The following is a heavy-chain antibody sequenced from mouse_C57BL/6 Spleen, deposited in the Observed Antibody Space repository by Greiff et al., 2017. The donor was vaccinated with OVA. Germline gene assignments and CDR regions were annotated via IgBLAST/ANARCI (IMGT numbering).Heavy chain of an antibody. CDR2: IDPSDSYT. CDR1: GYTFTSYW. J-gene: IGHJ2*01. CDR3: ARTGREDY. D-gene: IGHD4-1*01. Sequence: VQLQQSGAELVKPGASVKLSCKASGYTFTSYWMQWVKQRPGQGLEWIGEIDPSDSYTNYNQKFKGKATLTVDTSSSTAYMQLSSLTSEDSAVYYCARTGREDYWGQGTTLTVSS. V-gene: IGHV1-50*01.